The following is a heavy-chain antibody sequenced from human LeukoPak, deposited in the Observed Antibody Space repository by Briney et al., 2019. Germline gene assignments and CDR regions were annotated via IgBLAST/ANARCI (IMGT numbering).Heavy chain of an antibody. J-gene: IGHJ5*02. Sequence: SETLSLTCTVSGGSISSYYWSWIRQPAGKGLEWIGRIYTSGSTNYNPSLKSRVTMSVDTSKNQFSLKLSSVTAADTAVYYCARHRPNYYDSSGYYYWFDPWGQGTLVTVSS. D-gene: IGHD3-22*01. V-gene: IGHV4-4*07. CDR2: IYTSGST. CDR1: GGSISSYY. CDR3: ARHRPNYYDSSGYYYWFDP.